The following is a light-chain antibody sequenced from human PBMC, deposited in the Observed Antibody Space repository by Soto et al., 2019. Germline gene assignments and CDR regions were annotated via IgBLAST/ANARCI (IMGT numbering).Light chain of an antibody. Sequence: EIVMRQSPGTLSLSPGERATLSCRASQSVSSSYLAWYQQKPGQAPRLLIYGASSRSTGIPDRFSGSGSGTDFTLTISRLEPEDFAVYYWQQYGSSLFTFGGGTKVEIK. J-gene: IGKJ4*01. CDR2: GAS. CDR3: QQYGSSLFT. V-gene: IGKV3-20*01. CDR1: QSVSSSY.